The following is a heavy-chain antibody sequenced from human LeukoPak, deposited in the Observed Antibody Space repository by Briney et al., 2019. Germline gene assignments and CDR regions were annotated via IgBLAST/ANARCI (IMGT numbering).Heavy chain of an antibody. Sequence: GGSLRLSCAVSGFTFDDYAMHWVRQVPGKGLEWVSGLNWNGGITAYADSVKGRFTISRDNSKNTLYLQMNSLRAEDTAAYYCAKDPNGDYIGTFDIWGQGTMVTVSS. D-gene: IGHD4-17*01. V-gene: IGHV3-9*01. CDR1: GFTFDDYA. CDR2: LNWNGGIT. CDR3: AKDPNGDYIGTFDI. J-gene: IGHJ3*02.